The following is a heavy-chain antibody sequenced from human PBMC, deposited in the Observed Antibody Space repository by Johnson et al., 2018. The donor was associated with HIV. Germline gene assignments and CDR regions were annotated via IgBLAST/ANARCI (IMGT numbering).Heavy chain of an antibody. CDR1: RFTFSSYG. Sequence: VQLVESGGGLVQPGGSLRLSCAASRFTFSSYGMSWVRQAPGKGLEWVSGVSGSGGSTYYADSVKGRFTISRDNSKNTLSLQMNSLRAEDTAVYYCAKGDDSSGWYNGAFDIWGLWTMVTVSS. CDR3: AKGDDSSGWYNGAFDI. CDR2: VSGSGGST. D-gene: IGHD6-19*01. J-gene: IGHJ3*02. V-gene: IGHV3-23*04.